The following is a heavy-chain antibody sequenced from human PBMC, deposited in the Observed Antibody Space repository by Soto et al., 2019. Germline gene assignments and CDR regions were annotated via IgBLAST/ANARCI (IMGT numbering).Heavy chain of an antibody. CDR1: WNTFTGYY. V-gene: IGHV1-2*04. D-gene: IGHD6-19*01. CDR2: INPNSGGT. J-gene: IGHJ6*02. CDR3: VRGSYSSGGGTYYYYYYGMDV. Sequence: GASGKVSSEASWNTFTGYYMHWVGQAPAQRVEWVGWINPNSGGTNYAQKFQGWVTMTRDTSISTAYMGLSRLRSDDTAVYYCVRGSYSSGGGTYYYYYYGMDVWGQGTTVTVSS.